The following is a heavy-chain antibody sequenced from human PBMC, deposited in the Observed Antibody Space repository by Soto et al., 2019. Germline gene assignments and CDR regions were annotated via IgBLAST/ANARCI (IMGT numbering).Heavy chain of an antibody. CDR3: ARLWTGYCSGGSCYSPYYYYYMDV. Sequence: SETLSLTCTVSGGSISSSSYYWGWIRQPPGKGLEWIGSIYYSGSTYYNPSLKSRVTISVDTSKNQFSLKLSSVTAADTAVYYCARLWTGYCSGGSCYSPYYYYYMDVWGKGTTVTVSS. CDR1: GGSISSSSYY. CDR2: IYYSGST. J-gene: IGHJ6*03. D-gene: IGHD2-15*01. V-gene: IGHV4-39*01.